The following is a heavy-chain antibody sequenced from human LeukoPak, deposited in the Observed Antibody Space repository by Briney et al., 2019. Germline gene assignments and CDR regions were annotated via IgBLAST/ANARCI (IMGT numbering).Heavy chain of an antibody. D-gene: IGHD4-17*01. J-gene: IGHJ3*02. Sequence: GESLKISCKGFGYSFSTSWIGWVRQMPGKGLEWMGIIYIGDSDTRYSPSFQGQVTISADKFISTAYLQWSSLKASDTAMYYCARGPGVYGDYDGAFDIWGQGTMVTVSS. CDR2: IYIGDSDT. V-gene: IGHV5-51*01. CDR3: ARGPGVYGDYDGAFDI. CDR1: GYSFSTSW.